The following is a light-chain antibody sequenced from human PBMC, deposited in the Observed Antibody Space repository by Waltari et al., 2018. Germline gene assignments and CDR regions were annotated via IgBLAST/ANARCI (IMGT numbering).Light chain of an antibody. CDR1: QSLLYSSNNKNY. V-gene: IGKV4-1*01. Sequence: DIVMTQSPDSLAVSLGERATINGKSRQSLLYSSNNKNYLAWYQAKPGQPPKLLLSWASTREYGVPDRFSGSGSGTDFTLTISSLQAEDVAVYYCQQHYSTPLTFGGGTKVEIK. J-gene: IGKJ4*01. CDR2: WAS. CDR3: QQHYSTPLT.